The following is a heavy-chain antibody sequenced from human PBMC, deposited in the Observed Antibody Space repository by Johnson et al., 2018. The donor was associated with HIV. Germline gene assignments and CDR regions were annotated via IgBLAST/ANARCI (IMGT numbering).Heavy chain of an antibody. D-gene: IGHD1-26*01. CDR3: AREKWELRGDAFDI. V-gene: IGHV3-30*03. Sequence: VQLVESGGALIQPGGSLRLSCAASGFTISSNYMSWVRQAPGKGLEWVTLISSDGSNKYYADSVTGRFTISRDNSKNTLYLQMNSLRAEDTAVYYCAREKWELRGDAFDIWGQGTMVTVSS. CDR1: GFTISSNY. J-gene: IGHJ3*02. CDR2: ISSDGSNK.